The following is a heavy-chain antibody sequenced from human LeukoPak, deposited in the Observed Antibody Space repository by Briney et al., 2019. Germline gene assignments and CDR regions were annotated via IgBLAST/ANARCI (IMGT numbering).Heavy chain of an antibody. D-gene: IGHD1-26*01. Sequence: GGSLRLSCAASGFTFSSYAMHWVRQAPGKGLEWVAVISYDGSNKYYADSVKGRFTISRDNSKNTLYLQMNSLRAEGTAVYYCAASGSYYDSINDYWGQGTLVTVSS. CDR1: GFTFSSYA. V-gene: IGHV3-30*04. CDR2: ISYDGSNK. CDR3: AASGSYYDSINDY. J-gene: IGHJ4*02.